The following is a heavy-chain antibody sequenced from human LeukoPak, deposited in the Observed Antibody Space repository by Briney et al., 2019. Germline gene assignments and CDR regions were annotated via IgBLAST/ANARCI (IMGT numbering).Heavy chain of an antibody. V-gene: IGHV4-59*12. Sequence: PSETLSLTCTVSGGSISSYYWSWIRQPPGKGLEWIGYIHYSGSTNYNPSLKSRVTISVDTSKNQFSLKLSSVTAADTAVYYCARGGKAGFLEWPAYNWFDPWGQGTLVTVSS. CDR3: ARGGKAGFLEWPAYNWFDP. CDR2: IHYSGST. CDR1: GGSISSYY. D-gene: IGHD3-3*01. J-gene: IGHJ5*02.